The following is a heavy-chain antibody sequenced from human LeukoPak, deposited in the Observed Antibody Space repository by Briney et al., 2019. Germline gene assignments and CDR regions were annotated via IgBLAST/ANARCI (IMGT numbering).Heavy chain of an antibody. CDR2: ISAYNGNT. D-gene: IGHD3-10*01. Sequence: ASVKVSCKASGYTFTTYGITWGRQAPGQGLEWMGWISAYNGNTNYAQKLQGRVTMTTDTSTSTAYMELRSLRSDDTAVYYCARGHWEGSGSYYHDQDSWGQGTLVTVSS. J-gene: IGHJ4*02. CDR1: GYTFTTYG. CDR3: ARGHWEGSGSYYHDQDS. V-gene: IGHV1-18*01.